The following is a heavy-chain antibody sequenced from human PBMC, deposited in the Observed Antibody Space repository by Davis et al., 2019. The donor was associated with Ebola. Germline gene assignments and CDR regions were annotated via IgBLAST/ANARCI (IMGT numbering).Heavy chain of an antibody. CDR1: GYTFTNYA. V-gene: IGHV1-3*01. Sequence: ASVKVSCKAPGYTFTNYAMHWVRQAPGQRLEWMGWIHGGNGNRKYSQKFQGRVTITADKSTSTAYMELSSLRSEDTAVYYCAREKGLAVAGTDYWGQGTLVTVSS. D-gene: IGHD6-19*01. J-gene: IGHJ4*02. CDR3: AREKGLAVAGTDY. CDR2: IHGGNGNR.